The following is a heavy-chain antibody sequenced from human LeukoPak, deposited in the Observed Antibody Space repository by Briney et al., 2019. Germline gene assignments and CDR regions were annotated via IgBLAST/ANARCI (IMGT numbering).Heavy chain of an antibody. CDR2: IWYDGSNK. CDR1: GFTFSSYG. D-gene: IGHD5-18*01. Sequence: GGSLRLSCAASGFTFSSYGMHWVRQVPGKGLGWGSVIWYDGSNKYYADSVKGRFTISRDNSKNTVYLQMNSLRAEDTAVYYCARERGYSYGAHCDYWGQGTLVTVSS. V-gene: IGHV3-33*01. CDR3: ARERGYSYGAHCDY. J-gene: IGHJ4*02.